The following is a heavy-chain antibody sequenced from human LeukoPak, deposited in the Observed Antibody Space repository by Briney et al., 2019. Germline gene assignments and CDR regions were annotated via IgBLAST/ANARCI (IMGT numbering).Heavy chain of an antibody. CDR3: ARVSGAAGWDY. D-gene: IGHD1-14*01. Sequence: SETLSLTCTVSGGSISSYYWSWIRQPPGKGLEWIGYIYYSASTNYNPSLKSRVTISVDTSKNQFSLKLSSVTAADTAVYYCARVSGAAGWDYWGQGTLVTVSS. CDR1: GGSISSYY. CDR2: IYYSAST. V-gene: IGHV4-59*01. J-gene: IGHJ4*02.